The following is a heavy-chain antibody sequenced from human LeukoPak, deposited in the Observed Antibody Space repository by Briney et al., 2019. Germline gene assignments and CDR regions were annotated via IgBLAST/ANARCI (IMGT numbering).Heavy chain of an antibody. CDR1: GESFSSHG. D-gene: IGHD3-22*01. J-gene: IGHJ3*02. Sequence: ASVKVSCKTSGESFSSHGFSWVRQALGQGLEWMGGIIPVFHTAKYAQNFQDRLTITTDESTDTVYMELSSLRSEDTAVYYCARDYNFDSSPYDDGLDIWGQGTMVTVSS. CDR3: ARDYNFDSSPYDDGLDI. V-gene: IGHV1-69*05. CDR2: IIPVFHTA.